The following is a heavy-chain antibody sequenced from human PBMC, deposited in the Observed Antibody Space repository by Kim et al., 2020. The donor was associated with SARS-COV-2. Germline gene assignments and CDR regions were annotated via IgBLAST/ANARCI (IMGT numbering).Heavy chain of an antibody. D-gene: IGHD6-19*01. V-gene: IGHV3-23*01. CDR3: AKDNAGYSSGWIDY. CDR2: ISGSGGST. CDR1: GFTFSSYA. J-gene: IGHJ4*02. Sequence: GGSLRLSCAASGFTFSSYAMSWVRQAPGKGLEWVSAISGSGGSTYYADSVKGRFTISRDNSKNTLYLQMNSLRAEDTAVYYCAKDNAGYSSGWIDYWGEGTLVTVSS.